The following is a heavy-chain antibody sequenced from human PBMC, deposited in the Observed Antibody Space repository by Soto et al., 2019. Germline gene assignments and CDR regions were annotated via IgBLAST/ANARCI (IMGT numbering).Heavy chain of an antibody. CDR3: ARGGGRGYNELDP. J-gene: IGHJ5*02. V-gene: IGHV1-2*02. D-gene: IGHD5-12*01. CDR1: GYTFTAYY. Sequence: QVQLVQSGAEVKKPGASVKVSCKASGYTFTAYYMHWVRQAPGQGLEWMGWINPNSGGTYHAQNFQGRVTMTRDTSPTTAYMELASLRSDDTSVYYCARGGGRGYNELDPWGHGTLVSVSS. CDR2: INPNSGGT.